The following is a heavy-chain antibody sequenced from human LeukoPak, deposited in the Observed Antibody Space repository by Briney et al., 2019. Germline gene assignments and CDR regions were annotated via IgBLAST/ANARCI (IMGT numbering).Heavy chain of an antibody. CDR3: AKGDRGHCTGAKCYPFDY. Sequence: GRSLRLSCAASGFTFANYALNWVRQAPGERLEWVASITGAGCRGGIYYTDSVKGRFTISRDNSKNTVYLQMTSLRADDTAVYHCAKGDRGHCTGAKCYPFDYWGQGTVVTVSS. CDR2: ITGAGCRGGI. V-gene: IGHV3-23*01. J-gene: IGHJ4*02. D-gene: IGHD2-8*02. CDR1: GFTFANYA.